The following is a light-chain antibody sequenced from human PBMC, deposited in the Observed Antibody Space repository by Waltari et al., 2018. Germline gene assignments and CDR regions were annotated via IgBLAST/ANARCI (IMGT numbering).Light chain of an antibody. CDR2: DTS. CDR3: LLSYSGVRM. J-gene: IGLJ3*02. Sequence: QTVVTQEPSLTVSPGGTVTPTCGSSTEAVTRGQFPSWFQQRPGQAPRTLIYDTSNKNSWTPARFSGSLRGDKAVLTLSGAQPEDEAEYYCLLSYSGVRMFGGGTKLTVL. CDR1: TEAVTRGQF. V-gene: IGLV7-46*01.